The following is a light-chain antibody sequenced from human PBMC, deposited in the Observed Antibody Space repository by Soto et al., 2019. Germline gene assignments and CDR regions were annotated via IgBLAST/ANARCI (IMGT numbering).Light chain of an antibody. CDR1: LSVSSD. CDR2: RAF. CDR3: QQYNNWPLT. Sequence: EIVMAHAPSTVSRSPVERATVACRASLSVSSDLAWYRQKPGQAPRLLIYRAFTRATGIPARFSGSGFGTDFTLTISSLQSEDFAVYYCQQYNNWPLTFGGGTKVDNK. V-gene: IGKV3-15*01. J-gene: IGKJ4*01.